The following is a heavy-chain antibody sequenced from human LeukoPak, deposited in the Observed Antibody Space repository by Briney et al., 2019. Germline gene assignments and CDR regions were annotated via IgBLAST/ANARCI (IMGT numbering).Heavy chain of an antibody. J-gene: IGHJ4*02. D-gene: IGHD5-12*01. CDR2: IWYDGSNK. CDR1: GFTFSSYG. CDR3: ARDERKGGVDIVATSPFDY. V-gene: IGHV3-33*01. Sequence: QAGGSLRLSCAASGFTFSSYGMHWVRQAPGKGLEWVAVIWYDGSNKYYADSVKGRFTISRDNSKNTLHLQMNSLRAEDTAVYYCARDERKGGVDIVATSPFDYWGQGTLVTVSS.